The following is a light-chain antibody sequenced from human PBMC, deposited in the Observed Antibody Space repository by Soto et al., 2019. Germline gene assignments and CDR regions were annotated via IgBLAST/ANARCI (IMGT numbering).Light chain of an antibody. CDR2: DVS. J-gene: IGLJ3*02. CDR3: CSSAGNYTTV. CDR1: SSDVGGYNY. Sequence: QSVLTQPRSVSGSPGQSVTISCTGTSSDVGGYNYVSWYQQHPGKSPKLMIYDVSKRPSGFPDRFSCSKSGNTASLTISGLQAEDEGDYYCCSSAGNYTTVCGGGTKVNVL. V-gene: IGLV2-11*01.